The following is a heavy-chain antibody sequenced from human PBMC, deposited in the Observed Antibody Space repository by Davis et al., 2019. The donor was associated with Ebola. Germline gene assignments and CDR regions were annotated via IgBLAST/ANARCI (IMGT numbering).Heavy chain of an antibody. V-gene: IGHV3-53*05. CDR2: FYPGGST. Sequence: GESLKISCAASGFTVSNYYMSWVRQAPGKGLEWVSVFYPGGSTYYADSVRGRSTVSRDNSKNTLYLQMNSLRAEDTAVYYCARATGADYWGQGTLVTVSS. D-gene: IGHD1-1*01. CDR3: ARATGADY. J-gene: IGHJ4*02. CDR1: GFTVSNYY.